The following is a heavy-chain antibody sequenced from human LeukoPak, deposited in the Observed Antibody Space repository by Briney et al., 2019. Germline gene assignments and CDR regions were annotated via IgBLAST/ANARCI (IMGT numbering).Heavy chain of an antibody. CDR3: ARHARFEGVDY. V-gene: IGHV3-7*01. Sequence: GGSLRLSCAASGFIFTSYWMSWVRQAPGKGLEWVANIKQDGSEKYYVDSVKGRFTISRDNAKNSLFLQMSSLRAEDTAVYYCARHARFEGVDYWGQGTLVTVSS. J-gene: IGHJ4*02. CDR1: GFIFTSYW. D-gene: IGHD3-3*01. CDR2: IKQDGSEK.